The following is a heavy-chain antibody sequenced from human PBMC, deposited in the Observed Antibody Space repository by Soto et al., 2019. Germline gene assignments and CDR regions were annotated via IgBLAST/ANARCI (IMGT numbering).Heavy chain of an antibody. CDR2: ISDGGGST. CDR1: GFTFSSYA. Sequence: EVQLLESGGGLVQPGGSLRLSCAASGFTFSSYAMTWVRQAPGKGLEWVSGISDGGGSTNYADSVKGRFTISRDNSRNTVYWQMNSLRVEETAVYYCAKDEKRTSGWSFDNWGQGTLVTVSS. J-gene: IGHJ4*02. V-gene: IGHV3-23*01. CDR3: AKDEKRTSGWSFDN. D-gene: IGHD6-19*01.